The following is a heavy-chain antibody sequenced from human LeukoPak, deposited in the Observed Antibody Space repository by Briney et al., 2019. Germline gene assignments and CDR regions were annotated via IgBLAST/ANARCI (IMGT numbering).Heavy chain of an antibody. J-gene: IGHJ3*02. CDR3: ASSGWYSDAFDI. V-gene: IGHV4-34*01. CDR1: GGSFSGYY. D-gene: IGHD6-19*01. CDR2: INHSGST. Sequence: PSETLSLTCAVYGGSFSGYYWSWIRQPPGKGLEWIGEINHSGSTNYNPSLKSRVTISVDTSKNQFSLKLSSVTAADTAVYYCASSGWYSDAFDIWGQGTMVTVSS.